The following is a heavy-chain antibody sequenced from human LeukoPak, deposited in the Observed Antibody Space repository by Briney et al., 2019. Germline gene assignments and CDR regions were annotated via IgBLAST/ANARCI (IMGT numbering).Heavy chain of an antibody. J-gene: IGHJ4*02. Sequence: SETLSLTCTVSGGSISGSSYYWSWIRQPAGKGLEWIGRIYSSGSTNYNPSLKSRVTISVDTSKNQFSLKLSSVTAADTAVYYCARHYSSHYYDSSGYYSSLDYWGQGTLVTVSS. V-gene: IGHV4-61*02. CDR1: GGSISGSSYY. CDR3: ARHYSSHYYDSSGYYSSLDY. D-gene: IGHD3-22*01. CDR2: IYSSGST.